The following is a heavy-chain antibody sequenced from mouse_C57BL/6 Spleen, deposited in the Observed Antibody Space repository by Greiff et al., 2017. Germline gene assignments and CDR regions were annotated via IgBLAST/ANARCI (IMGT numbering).Heavy chain of an antibody. CDR2: IYPGDGDT. Sequence: QVQLQQSGPELVKPGASVKISCKASGYAFSSSWMNWVKQRPGKGLEWIGRIYPGDGDTNYNGKFKGKATLTAAKSSSTAYMQLSSLTSEDSAVYFCARYGSSYCYFDYWGQGTTLTVSS. CDR1: GYAFSSSW. V-gene: IGHV1-82*01. J-gene: IGHJ2*01. D-gene: IGHD1-1*01. CDR3: ARYGSSYCYFDY.